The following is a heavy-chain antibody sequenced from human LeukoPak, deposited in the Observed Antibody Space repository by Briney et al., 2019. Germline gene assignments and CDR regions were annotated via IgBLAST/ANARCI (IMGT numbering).Heavy chain of an antibody. Sequence: SVKVSCKASGGTFSSYAMSWVRQAPGQGLEWMGGIIPIFGTANYAQKFQGRVTITADTSTSTAYMELRSLRSDDTAVYYCARGWTTVTTKEHLDYWGQGTLVTVSS. D-gene: IGHD4-17*01. CDR3: ARGWTTVTTKEHLDY. CDR2: IIPIFGTA. V-gene: IGHV1-69*06. CDR1: GGTFSSYA. J-gene: IGHJ4*02.